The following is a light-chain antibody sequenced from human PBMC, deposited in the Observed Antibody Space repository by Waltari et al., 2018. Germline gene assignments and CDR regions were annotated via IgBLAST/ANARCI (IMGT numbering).Light chain of an antibody. CDR3: AAWDDSLNGRWV. J-gene: IGLJ3*02. CDR2: RSD. V-gene: IGLV1-44*01. Sequence: QSVLTQPPSVSGTPGQRVTIPCSGSASNIGNTLVNWYQQFPGKAPKLLIYRSDQRPSGAPDRFSGSKSGTSASLAISGLQSEDEADYYCAAWDDSLNGRWVFGGGTKVTVL. CDR1: ASNIGNTL.